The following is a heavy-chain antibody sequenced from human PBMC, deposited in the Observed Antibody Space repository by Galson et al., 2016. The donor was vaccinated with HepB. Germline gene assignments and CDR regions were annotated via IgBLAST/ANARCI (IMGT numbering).Heavy chain of an antibody. V-gene: IGHV3-23*01. Sequence: SLRLSCAASGFTFSSYIMSWVRQAPGKRLEWVAAISGSGYDTYYTDPAKGRFTISKDKSKNTVYLHMNNLRAEDTAIYYCAKLMGDWGDRSTGVVDYWGQGTLVTVSS. D-gene: IGHD1-1*01. CDR2: ISGSGYDT. J-gene: IGHJ4*02. CDR3: AKLMGDWGDRSTGVVDY. CDR1: GFTFSSYI.